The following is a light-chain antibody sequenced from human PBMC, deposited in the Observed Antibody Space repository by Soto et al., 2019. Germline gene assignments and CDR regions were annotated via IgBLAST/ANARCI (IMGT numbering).Light chain of an antibody. Sequence: QPVLTQSPSASASLGASVNLTCTLSSGHSDYGIAWHQQQPDKGPRYLMKLTRDGSPNKGDGIPDRFSGSSSGAERYLIISSLQSDDQADYYCQTWDTVVVFGGGTKLTVL. CDR2: LTRDGSP. CDR3: QTWDTVVV. CDR1: SGHSDYG. V-gene: IGLV4-69*01. J-gene: IGLJ2*01.